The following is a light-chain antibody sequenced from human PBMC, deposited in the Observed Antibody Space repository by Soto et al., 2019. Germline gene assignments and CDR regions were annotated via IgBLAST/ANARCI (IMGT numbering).Light chain of an antibody. CDR2: AAS. V-gene: IGKV1-17*01. CDR1: QGISND. CDR3: QQYERYST. Sequence: DIQMTQSPSSLSASVGDRVTITCRASQGISNDLGWYQQKPGKAPNRLIYAASILQSGVPSRFSGSGSGTEFTLTISSLQPEDFATYYCQQYERYSTFGQGTKVDIK. J-gene: IGKJ1*01.